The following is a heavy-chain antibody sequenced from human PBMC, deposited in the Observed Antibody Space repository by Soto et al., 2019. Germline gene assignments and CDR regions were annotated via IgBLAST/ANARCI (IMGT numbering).Heavy chain of an antibody. J-gene: IGHJ6*03. CDR3: ARGGSGTNYYYYYMDV. Sequence: QVQLVQSGAEVKKPGSSVKVSCKASGGTFSSYTISWVRQAPGQGLEWMGRIIPILGIANYAQKFQGRVTITADNYTSTAYMELSSLRSEDTAVYYCARGGSGTNYYYYYMDVWGKGTTVTVSS. D-gene: IGHD3-10*01. V-gene: IGHV1-69*02. CDR2: IIPILGIA. CDR1: GGTFSSYT.